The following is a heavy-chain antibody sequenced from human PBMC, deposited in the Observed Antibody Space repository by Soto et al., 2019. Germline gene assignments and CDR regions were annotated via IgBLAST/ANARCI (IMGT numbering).Heavy chain of an antibody. V-gene: IGHV3-7*01. CDR1: GFTFSSYW. CDR2: IKQDGSEK. Sequence: GGSLRLSCAASGFTFSSYWMSWVRQAPGKGLEWVANIKQDGSEKYYVDSVKGRFTISRDNAKNSLYLQMNSLRAEDTAVYYCARDRSGYYYYMEVWGKGTTVTVSS. J-gene: IGHJ6*03. D-gene: IGHD3-16*02. CDR3: ARDRSGYYYYMEV.